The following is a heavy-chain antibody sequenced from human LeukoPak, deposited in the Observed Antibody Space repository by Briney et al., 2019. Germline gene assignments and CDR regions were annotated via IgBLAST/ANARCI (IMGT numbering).Heavy chain of an antibody. CDR3: ARYGSIVAAGTFDY. CDR2: IKQDGSHQ. V-gene: IGHV3-7*04. CDR1: GFTFSSYW. D-gene: IGHD6-13*01. J-gene: IGHJ4*02. Sequence: PGGSLRLSCAPSGFTFSSYWMSWVRQAPGKGLEWLAKIKQDGSHQSYVDSVQGLFTISRNNAKNSLYLQMNSLRAEDAAVYYCARYGSIVAAGTFDYWGQGTLVTVSS.